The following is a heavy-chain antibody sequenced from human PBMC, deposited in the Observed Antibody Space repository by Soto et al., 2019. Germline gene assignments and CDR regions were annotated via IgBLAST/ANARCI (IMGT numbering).Heavy chain of an antibody. D-gene: IGHD3-9*01. J-gene: IGHJ4*02. CDR1: GFTFSTYA. Sequence: PGGSLRLSCAASGFTFSTYAMNWVRQAPGKGLEWVSAISGSGDSRYYADSVKGRFTSSRDNSKNTLYLQMNSLRAEDTAVYYCAKGDILRGYYDYWGQGTLVTVSS. CDR2: ISGSGDSR. V-gene: IGHV3-23*01. CDR3: AKGDILRGYYDY.